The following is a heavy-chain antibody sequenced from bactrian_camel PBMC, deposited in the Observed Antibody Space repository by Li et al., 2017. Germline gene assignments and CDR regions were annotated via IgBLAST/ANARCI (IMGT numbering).Heavy chain of an antibody. D-gene: IGHD3*01. V-gene: IGHV3S6*01. CDR2: INSGGSMT. J-gene: IGHJ4*01. CDR3: AADPRGSGY. CDR1: GFTFRTHG. Sequence: VQLVESGGGLVQPGGSLRLSCAASGFTFRTHGMDWVRQAPGKGLEWDSGINSGGSMTDYADSVKGRFTMFRDNAKNMLYLQMNSLKTEGTAVYHCAADPRGSGYWGQGTQVTVS.